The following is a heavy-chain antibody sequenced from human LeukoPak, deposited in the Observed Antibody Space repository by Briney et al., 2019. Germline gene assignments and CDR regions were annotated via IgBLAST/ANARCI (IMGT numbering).Heavy chain of an antibody. J-gene: IGHJ4*02. CDR1: GGTFSSYA. Sequence: SVKVSCKASGGTFSSYAISWVRQAPGQGLEWMGGIIPIFGTANYAQKFQGRVTITADESTSTAFMELSSLRSEDTAVYYCARVLPSDFWSGYSSPFDYWGQGTLVTVSS. V-gene: IGHV1-69*13. D-gene: IGHD3-3*01. CDR2: IIPIFGTA. CDR3: ARVLPSDFWSGYSSPFDY.